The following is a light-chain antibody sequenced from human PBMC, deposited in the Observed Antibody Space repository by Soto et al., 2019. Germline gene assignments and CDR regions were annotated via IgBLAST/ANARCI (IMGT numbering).Light chain of an antibody. CDR1: SSDVGGYNF. Sequence: QSALTQPASVSGSPGQSITISCTGTSSDVGGYNFVSWYQQHPGRAPQLMIYDVTHGPLGVPSRFSGSKSGNTASLTISELQAEDEADYYCSSYTSSGTRVFGTGTKLTVL. CDR3: SSYTSSGTRV. CDR2: DVT. J-gene: IGLJ1*01. V-gene: IGLV2-14*03.